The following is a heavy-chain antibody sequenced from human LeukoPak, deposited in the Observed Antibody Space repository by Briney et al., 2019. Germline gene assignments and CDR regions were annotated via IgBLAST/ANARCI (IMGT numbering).Heavy chain of an antibody. Sequence: GGSLRLYCSAPGFTFSTYAIHWVREAPGKGLEYVSAISSNGGSTYYADSVKGRFTISRDNSKNTLYLQMSSLRAEDTAVYYCVKDQNYYGWFDPWGQGTLVTVSS. CDR3: VKDQNYYGWFDP. D-gene: IGHD3-10*01. CDR2: ISSNGGST. CDR1: GFTFSTYA. V-gene: IGHV3-64D*06. J-gene: IGHJ5*02.